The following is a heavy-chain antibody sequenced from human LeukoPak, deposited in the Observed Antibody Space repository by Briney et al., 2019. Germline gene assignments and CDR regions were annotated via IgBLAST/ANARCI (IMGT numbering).Heavy chain of an antibody. CDR3: AKDPTYSGSYYWDY. D-gene: IGHD1-26*01. Sequence: PGGSLRLSCAASGFTFSSYAMSWVRQAPGKGLEWVSAISGSGGSTYYADAVKGRFTISRDNSKNTLYLQMNSRRAEDTAVYYCAKDPTYSGSYYWDYWGQGTLVTVSS. V-gene: IGHV3-23*01. J-gene: IGHJ4*02. CDR1: GFTFSSYA. CDR2: ISGSGGST.